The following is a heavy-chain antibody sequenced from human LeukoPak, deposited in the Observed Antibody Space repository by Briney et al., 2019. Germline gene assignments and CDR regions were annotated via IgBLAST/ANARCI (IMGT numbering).Heavy chain of an antibody. CDR3: ARGPSGYHNT. CDR2: INSDGSST. Sequence: TGGSLRLSCAASGFTFSSYWMHWVRQAPGTGLVWVSRINSDGSSTSYADSVKGRFTISRDNSKNTLYLQMNSLRAEDTAVYYCARGPSGYHNTGGQGTLVTVSS. V-gene: IGHV3-74*01. CDR1: GFTFSSYW. J-gene: IGHJ4*02. D-gene: IGHD5-12*01.